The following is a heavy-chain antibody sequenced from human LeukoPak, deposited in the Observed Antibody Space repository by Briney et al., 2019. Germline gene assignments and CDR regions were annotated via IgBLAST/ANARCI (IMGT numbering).Heavy chain of an antibody. CDR2: TYYRSKWSN. CDR3: ARGSNDYRDYSFDY. V-gene: IGHV6-1*01. J-gene: IGHJ4*02. D-gene: IGHD4-17*01. CDR1: GDSVSSNSAA. Sequence: SQTLSLTCAISGDSVSSNSAAWNWIRQSPSRGLEWLGRTYYRSKWSNNYAVSVKTRITINSDTSKNQFALQLNSVTPEDTAVYYCARGSNDYRDYSFDYWGQGTLVTASS.